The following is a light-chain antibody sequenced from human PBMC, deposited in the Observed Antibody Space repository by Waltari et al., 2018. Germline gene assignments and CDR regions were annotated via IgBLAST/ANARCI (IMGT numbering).Light chain of an antibody. CDR1: DSDVPAYYF. J-gene: IGLJ1*01. CDR2: EVS. V-gene: IGLV2-14*01. Sequence: QSALTQPPPVSGSPGQSLTVSFPGTDSDVPAYYFVPWYQQHPGKAPHLIIYEVSNRPSGISNRFSASKSGNTASLTISGLQAEDAADYYCSSYTTSSAPGVFGTGTRVTVL. CDR3: SSYTTSSAPGV.